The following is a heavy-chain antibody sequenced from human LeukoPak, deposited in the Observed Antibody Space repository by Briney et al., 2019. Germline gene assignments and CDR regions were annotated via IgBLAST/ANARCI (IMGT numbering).Heavy chain of an antibody. V-gene: IGHV7-4-1*02. CDR1: GYTFTSYA. CDR3: AREGDYDILTGYYLRALDY. CDR2: INTNTGNP. Sequence: ASVKVSCKASGYTFTSYAMNWVRQAPGQGLEWMGWINTNTGNPTYAQGFTGRFVFSLDTSVSTAYLQISSLKAEDTAVYYCAREGDYDILTGYYLRALDYWGQGTLVTVSS. J-gene: IGHJ4*02. D-gene: IGHD3-9*01.